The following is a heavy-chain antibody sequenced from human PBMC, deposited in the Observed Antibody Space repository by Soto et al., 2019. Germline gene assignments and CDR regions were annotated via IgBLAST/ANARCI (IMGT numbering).Heavy chain of an antibody. Sequence: QVQLVESGGGLVQPGGSLRLTCVASGFTFGSHGMHWVRQAPGKGLEWVAVISYDETNEHYGDSVKGRFTISRDNSKSILYLQMNRLRPEDTAVYKCAKDLRTTISDYGMDGWGQGTTVTVSS. CDR1: GFTFGSHG. CDR3: AKDLRTTISDYGMDG. CDR2: ISYDETNE. J-gene: IGHJ6*02. V-gene: IGHV3-30*18.